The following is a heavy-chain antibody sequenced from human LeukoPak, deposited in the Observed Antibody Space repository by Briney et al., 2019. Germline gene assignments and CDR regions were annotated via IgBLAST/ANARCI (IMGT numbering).Heavy chain of an antibody. CDR3: AKDSAAATNWFDP. D-gene: IGHD6-13*01. J-gene: IGHJ5*02. CDR1: GFTFSNAW. CDR2: ISYDGSNK. Sequence: PGESLRLSCAASGFTFSNAWMSWARQAPGKGLEWVAVISYDGSNKYYADSVKGRFTISRDNSKNTLYLQMNSLRAEDTAVYYCAKDSAAATNWFDPWGQGTLVTVSS. V-gene: IGHV3-30*18.